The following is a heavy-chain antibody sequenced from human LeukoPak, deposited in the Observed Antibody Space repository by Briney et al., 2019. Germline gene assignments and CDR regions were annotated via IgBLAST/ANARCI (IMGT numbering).Heavy chain of an antibody. J-gene: IGHJ6*03. D-gene: IGHD2-2*03. V-gene: IGHV3-21*01. Sequence: PGGSLRLSCAASGFTFSSYSMNWVRQAPGKGLEWVSSISSSSSYIYYADSVKGRFTISRDNAKNSLYLQMNSLRAEDTAVYYCARLDIVVVPAAMGNYYYYYYMDVWGKGTTVTVSS. CDR1: GFTFSSYS. CDR3: ARLDIVVVPAAMGNYYYYYYMDV. CDR2: ISSSSSYI.